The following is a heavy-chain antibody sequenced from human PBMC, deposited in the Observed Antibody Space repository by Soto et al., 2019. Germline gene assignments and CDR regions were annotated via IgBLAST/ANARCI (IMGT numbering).Heavy chain of an antibody. V-gene: IGHV1-69*01. J-gene: IGHJ3*02. CDR1: GGTFSRYS. CDR2: IIPLFGTS. D-gene: IGHD2-21*02. Sequence: QVQLVQSGAEVKKPGSSVKVSCKASGGTFSRYSINWVRQAPGQGLEWLGGIIPLFGTSDYAQNFQCRVPIIAEESTSTAEMELISLRSEDTAVYDCARDLEGDCGIDSGNAFDIWGQGTMVTVSS. CDR3: ARDLEGDCGIDSGNAFDI.